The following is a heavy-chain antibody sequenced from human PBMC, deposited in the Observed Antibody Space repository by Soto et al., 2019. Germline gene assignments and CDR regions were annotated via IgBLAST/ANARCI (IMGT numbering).Heavy chain of an antibody. CDR2: IWYDGSNK. CDR3: ARDVAIAGKDALINWCCDL. J-gene: IGHJ2*01. Sequence: QVQLVESGGGVVQPGRSLRLSCAASGFTFSSYGMHWVRQAPGKGLEWVAVIWYDGSNKYYADSVKGRFTISRDNSKNTRYLQMNSLRAEDTAVYYCARDVAIAGKDALINWCCDLWGRGTRVTVTA. V-gene: IGHV3-33*01. D-gene: IGHD6-13*01. CDR1: GFTFSSYG.